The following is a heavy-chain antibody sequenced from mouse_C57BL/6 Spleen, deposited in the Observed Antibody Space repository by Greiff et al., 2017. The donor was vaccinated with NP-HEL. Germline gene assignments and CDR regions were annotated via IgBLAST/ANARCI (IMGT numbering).Heavy chain of an antibody. J-gene: IGHJ3*01. CDR3: TRNGPHGGFAY. CDR2: IDPETGGT. Sequence: VQLVESGAELVRPGASVTLSCKASGYTFTDYEMHSVKQTPVHGLEWIGAIDPETGGTAYNQKFKGKAILTADKSSSTAYMELRSLTSEDSAVYYCTRNGPHGGFAYWGQGTLVTVSA. V-gene: IGHV1-15*01. CDR1: GYTFTDYE.